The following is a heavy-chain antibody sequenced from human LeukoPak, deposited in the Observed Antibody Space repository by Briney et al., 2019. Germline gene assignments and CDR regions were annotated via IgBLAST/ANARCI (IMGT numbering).Heavy chain of an antibody. CDR2: INPKSGGT. Sequence: ASVKVSCKASGYSFTGYNMHWVRQAPGQGLEWMGWINPKSGGTNYAQKFQGRVTMTRDTSISTAYMELSRLRSDDTAVYYCASRTTSVAGAFPYWGQGTLVTVSS. V-gene: IGHV1-2*02. J-gene: IGHJ4*02. CDR1: GYSFTGYN. D-gene: IGHD6-19*01. CDR3: ASRTTSVAGAFPY.